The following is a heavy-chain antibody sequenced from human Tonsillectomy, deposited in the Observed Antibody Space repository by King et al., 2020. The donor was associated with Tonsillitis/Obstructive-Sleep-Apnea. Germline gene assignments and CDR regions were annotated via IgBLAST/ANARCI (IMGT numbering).Heavy chain of an antibody. CDR1: DGSISSYY. Sequence: QLQLQESGPGLVKPSETLSLTCTVSDGSISSYYWSWVRQPPGKGLEWIGYIYYSGTTNYNPSLKSRVTISVDTSKNQFSLKLRSVTAAETAVYYCARTKLDYGDYEFTYYMDVWGKGTTVTVSS. CDR3: ARTKLDYGDYEFTYYMDV. V-gene: IGHV4-59*01. J-gene: IGHJ6*03. D-gene: IGHD4-17*01. CDR2: IYYSGTT.